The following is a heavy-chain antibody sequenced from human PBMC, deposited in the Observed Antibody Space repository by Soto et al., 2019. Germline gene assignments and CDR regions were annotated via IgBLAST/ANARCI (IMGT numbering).Heavy chain of an antibody. CDR3: SGGVGDAI. CDR1: GFSFRSDW. Sequence: EDQLVESGGGLVQPGGSLRLTCAVSGFSFRSDWMNWVRQAPGKGLEWVAHTNQDGSEKYYLDSVKARFTIFRDNGKNSLYLQMNSLRAEDTAVYYCSGGVGDAIWGQGTLVTVSS. D-gene: IGHD1-26*01. V-gene: IGHV3-7*04. J-gene: IGHJ4*02. CDR2: TNQDGSEK.